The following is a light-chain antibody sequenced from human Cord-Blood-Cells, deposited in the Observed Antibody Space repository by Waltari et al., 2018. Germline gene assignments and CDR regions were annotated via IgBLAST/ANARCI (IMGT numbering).Light chain of an antibody. J-gene: IGKJ2*01. CDR2: AAS. CDR1: QSSSSY. CDR3: QQSYSTPYT. V-gene: IGKV1-39*01. Sequence: IPMTQSPPSLSASVGDRVTITCRASQSSSSYLNWYQQNSGKAPKLLIYAASSLQSGVPSRFSGSGSGTDFTLTISSLQPEDFATYYCQQSYSTPYTFGQGTKLEIK.